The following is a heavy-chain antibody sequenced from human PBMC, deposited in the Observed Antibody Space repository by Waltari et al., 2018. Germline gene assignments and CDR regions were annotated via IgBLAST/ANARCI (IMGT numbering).Heavy chain of an antibody. Sequence: EVQLVESGGGLVQPGGSLRLSCAASGFTFSDHDMDWVRLAPRKGLEWVGWTRNKVNSYTTEYAASVKGRFTISRDDSKNSLYLQMNSLKTEDTAVYYCARAPPLSGYYDSSGYYGYYYYGMDVWGQGTTVTVSS. J-gene: IGHJ6*02. V-gene: IGHV3-72*01. CDR2: TRNKVNSYTT. CDR3: ARAPPLSGYYDSSGYYGYYYYGMDV. D-gene: IGHD3-22*01. CDR1: GFTFSDHD.